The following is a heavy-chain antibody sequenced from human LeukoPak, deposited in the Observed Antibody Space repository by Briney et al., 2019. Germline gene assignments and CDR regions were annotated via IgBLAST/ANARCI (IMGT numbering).Heavy chain of an antibody. CDR3: ARGGKSELGTCDH. Sequence: ASVKVSCKTSGYTFTGYYMQWVRQAPGQGLEWMGWINPFSGDTNYAQKFQGRVTMTRDTPISSVYMELSSLRLDDTAVYYCARGGKSELGTCDHWGQGTLVTVSS. CDR1: GYTFTGYY. J-gene: IGHJ4*02. V-gene: IGHV1-2*02. CDR2: INPFSGDT. D-gene: IGHD7-27*01.